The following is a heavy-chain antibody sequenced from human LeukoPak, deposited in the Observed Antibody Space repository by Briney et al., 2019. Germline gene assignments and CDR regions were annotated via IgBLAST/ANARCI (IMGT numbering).Heavy chain of an antibody. CDR3: ARPEESYYDSSGYRY. Sequence: PGGSLQISCKGSGSIVTSYWIGWGRQVPGKGLEGMGIIYPGDSDTRYSPSFQGQVTISADKSISTAYLQWSSLKASDTAMYYCARPEESYYDSSGYRYWGQGTLVTVSS. CDR2: IYPGDSDT. CDR1: GSIVTSYW. V-gene: IGHV5-51*01. J-gene: IGHJ4*02. D-gene: IGHD3-22*01.